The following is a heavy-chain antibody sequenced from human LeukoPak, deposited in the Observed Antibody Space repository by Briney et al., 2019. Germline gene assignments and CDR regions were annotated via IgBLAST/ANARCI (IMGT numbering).Heavy chain of an antibody. V-gene: IGHV3-30-3*01. J-gene: IGHJ3*02. Sequence: PGGSLRLSCAASGFTFSSYAMHWVRQAPGKGLEWVAVISYDGSNKHYADSVKGRFTISRDNSKNTLYLQMNSLRAEDTAVYYCASRSYYYDSSGYEDAFDIWGQGTMVTVSS. CDR3: ASRSYYYDSSGYEDAFDI. CDR1: GFTFSSYA. CDR2: ISYDGSNK. D-gene: IGHD3-22*01.